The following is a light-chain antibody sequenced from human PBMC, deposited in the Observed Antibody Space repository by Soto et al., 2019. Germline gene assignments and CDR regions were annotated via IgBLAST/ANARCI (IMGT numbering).Light chain of an antibody. V-gene: IGKV3-15*01. J-gene: IGKJ1*01. CDR1: QSVSSN. CDR2: GAS. Sequence: EIVMTQSPATLSVSPGERATLSCRASQSVSSNLAWYQQKPGQAPRLLIYGASTRATGIPARFSGSGSGTEFPLTISSLQSEDFALYYRQQNNNWPPWTVGQGTKVEIK. CDR3: QQNNNWPPWT.